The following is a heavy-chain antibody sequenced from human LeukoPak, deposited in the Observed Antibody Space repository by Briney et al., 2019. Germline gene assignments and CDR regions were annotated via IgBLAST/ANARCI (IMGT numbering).Heavy chain of an antibody. D-gene: IGHD3-3*01. CDR1: GGTFSSYA. J-gene: IGHJ4*02. CDR3: ARVREGRFFDY. V-gene: IGHV1-69*06. Sequence: SVKVSCKASGGTFSSYAISWMRQAPGQGLEWMGGIIPIFGTANYAQKFQGRVTITADKSTSTAYMELSSLRSEDTAVYYCARVREGRFFDYWGQGTLVTVSS. CDR2: IIPIFGTA.